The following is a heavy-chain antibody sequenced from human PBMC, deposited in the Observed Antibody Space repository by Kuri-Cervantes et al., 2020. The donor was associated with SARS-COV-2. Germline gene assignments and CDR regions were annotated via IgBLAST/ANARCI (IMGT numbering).Heavy chain of an antibody. CDR3: ARADPSITIFGVVIIGAFDI. CDR1: GGSISSGGYY. J-gene: IGHJ3*02. CDR2: IYYSGST. Sequence: TLSLTCTVSGGSISSGGYYWSWIRQHPGKGLEWIGYIYYSGSTYYNPSLKSRVTISVDTSKNQFSLKLSSVTAADTAVYYCARADPSITIFGVVIIGAFDIWGQGTMVTVSS. D-gene: IGHD3-3*01. V-gene: IGHV4-31*03.